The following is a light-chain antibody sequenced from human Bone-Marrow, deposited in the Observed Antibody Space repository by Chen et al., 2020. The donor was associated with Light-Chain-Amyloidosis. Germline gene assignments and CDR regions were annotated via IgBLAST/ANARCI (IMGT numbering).Light chain of an antibody. CDR3: QQYGTSPLT. Sequence: EIVLTQSPGTLSLSPGEGANLSCRASQTISSNYLTWYQQKFGQAPRLLIYGSSSRAAGIPDRFTGSGSGTDFTLTSNRLEPEDCAMYYCQQYGTSPLTFGGGTEVEIK. CDR1: QTISSNY. CDR2: GSS. V-gene: IGKV3-20*01. J-gene: IGKJ4*01.